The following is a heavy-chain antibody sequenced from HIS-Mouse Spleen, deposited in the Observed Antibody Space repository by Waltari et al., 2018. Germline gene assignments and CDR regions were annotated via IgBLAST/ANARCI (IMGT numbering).Heavy chain of an antibody. D-gene: IGHD1-7*01. V-gene: IGHV2-70*15. J-gene: IGHJ4*02. CDR3: ARIQAGKLELPFDY. CDR1: GFSLSTSGMC. CDR2: IDWDDDK. Sequence: QVTLRESGPALVKPTQTLTLTCTFSGFSLSTSGMCVSGIRQPPGKALEWLARIDWDDDKYYSTSLKTRLTISKDTSKNQVVLTMTNMDPVDTATYYCARIQAGKLELPFDYWGQGTLVTVSS.